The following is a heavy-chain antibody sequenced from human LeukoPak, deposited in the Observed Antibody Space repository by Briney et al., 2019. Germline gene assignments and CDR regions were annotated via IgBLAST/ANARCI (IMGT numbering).Heavy chain of an antibody. CDR3: SRHFPSQYCSSASCLRRMDV. D-gene: IGHD2-2*01. V-gene: IGHV4-39*01. CDR2: IYYSGST. CDR1: GGSISSRSYY. Sequence: SETLSLTCTVSGGSISSRSYYWGWIRPPPGKGLEWIGSIYYSGSTYYNPSLKSRVTISVDTSKNQFSLKLSSVTAADTAVYYCSRHFPSQYCSSASCLRRMDVWGKGTTVIVSS. J-gene: IGHJ6*04.